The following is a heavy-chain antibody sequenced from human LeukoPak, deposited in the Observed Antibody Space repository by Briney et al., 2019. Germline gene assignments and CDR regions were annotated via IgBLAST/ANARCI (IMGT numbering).Heavy chain of an antibody. Sequence: SVKVSCKASGGTFSSYAISWVRQAPGQGLEWMGRIIPIRGIAHYAQKFQGRVTITADKSTSTAYMELSSLRSEDTAVYYCARDLRYDSSGYRYYFDYWGQGTLVTVSS. CDR3: ARDLRYDSSGYRYYFDY. CDR1: GGTFSSYA. J-gene: IGHJ4*02. CDR2: IIPIRGIA. D-gene: IGHD3-22*01. V-gene: IGHV1-69*04.